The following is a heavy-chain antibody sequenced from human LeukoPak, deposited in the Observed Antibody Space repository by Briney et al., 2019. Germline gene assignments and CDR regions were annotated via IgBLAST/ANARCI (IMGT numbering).Heavy chain of an antibody. V-gene: IGHV1-69*01. CDR3: ARSDYGDYVPRRYYYGMDV. J-gene: IGHJ6*02. CDR1: GGTFSSYA. CDR2: IIPIFGTA. D-gene: IGHD4-17*01. Sequence: GSSVKVSCKASGGTFSSYAISWVRQAPGQGLEWMGGIIPIFGTANYAQKFQGRVTITADESTSTAYMELRSLRSDDTAVYYCARSDYGDYVPRRYYYGMDVWGQGTTVTVSS.